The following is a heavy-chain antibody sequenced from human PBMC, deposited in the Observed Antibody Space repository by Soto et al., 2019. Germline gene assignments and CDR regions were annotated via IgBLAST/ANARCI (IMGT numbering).Heavy chain of an antibody. V-gene: IGHV3-23*01. CDR2: ISGSGGST. D-gene: IGHD5-18*01. CDR3: AKDGVDTARAYYYYGMDV. CDR1: GFTFSSYA. Sequence: RGSLRLSCAASGFTFSSYAMSWVRQAPGKGLEWVSVISGSGGSTYYADSVKGRFTISRDNSKNTLYLQMNSLRAEDTAVYYCAKDGVDTARAYYYYGMDVWGQGTTVTVSS. J-gene: IGHJ6*02.